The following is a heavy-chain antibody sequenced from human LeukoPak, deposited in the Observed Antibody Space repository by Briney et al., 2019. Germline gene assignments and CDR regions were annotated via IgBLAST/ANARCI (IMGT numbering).Heavy chain of an antibody. J-gene: IGHJ6*03. Sequence: PSETLSLTCAVYGGSFSGYYWSWIRQPPGKGLEWIGEINHSGSTNYNPSLKSRVTISVDTSKNQFSLKLSSVTAADTAVYYCARGGGSGWYRGPDYYYYYYMDVWGKGTTVTVSS. D-gene: IGHD6-19*01. V-gene: IGHV4-34*01. CDR2: INHSGST. CDR3: ARGGGSGWYRGPDYYYYYYMDV. CDR1: GGSFSGYY.